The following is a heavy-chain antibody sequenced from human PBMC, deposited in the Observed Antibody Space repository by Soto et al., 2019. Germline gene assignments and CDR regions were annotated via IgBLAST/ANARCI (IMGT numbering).Heavy chain of an antibody. Sequence: QVQLVESGGGVVQPGRSLRLSCAASGFRFSTYGMHWVRQAPGKGLEWVAVIWFDGSHTYYADSVKGRFTISRDNSKNTLSLQMNSLRAEDTAVYYCARGGATFTYYYYFAMDVWGQGTTVTVSS. D-gene: IGHD5-12*01. CDR2: IWFDGSHT. CDR1: GFRFSTYG. CDR3: ARGGATFTYYYYFAMDV. J-gene: IGHJ6*02. V-gene: IGHV3-33*01.